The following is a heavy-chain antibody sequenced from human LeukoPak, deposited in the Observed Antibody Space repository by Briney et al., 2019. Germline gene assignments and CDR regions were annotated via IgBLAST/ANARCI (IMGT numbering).Heavy chain of an antibody. V-gene: IGHV3-11*01. CDR2: ISSSGSTI. CDR1: GFTFSDYY. J-gene: IGHJ6*03. CDR3: AREGGRSWRDYYYYYMDV. Sequence: GGSLRLSCAASGFTFSDYYMSWVRQAPGKGLEWVSYISSSGSTIYYADSVKGRFTISRDNAKNTLYLQMNSLRAEDTAVYYCAREGGRSWRDYYYYYMDVWGKGTTVTVSS. D-gene: IGHD6-13*01.